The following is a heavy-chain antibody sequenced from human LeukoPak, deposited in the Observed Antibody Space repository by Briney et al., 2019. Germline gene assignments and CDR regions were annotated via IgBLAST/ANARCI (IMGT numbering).Heavy chain of an antibody. V-gene: IGHV1-8*01. CDR2: MNPNSGNT. CDR3: ARGPTYYDILTGYPYYYYGMDV. D-gene: IGHD3-9*01. J-gene: IGHJ6*02. Sequence: ASVKVSCKASGYTFTSYDINWVRQATGQGLEWMGWMNPNSGNTGYAQKFQGRVTMTRNTSISTAHMELSSLRSGDTAVYYCARGPTYYDILTGYPYYYYGMDVWGQGTTVTVSS. CDR1: GYTFTSYD.